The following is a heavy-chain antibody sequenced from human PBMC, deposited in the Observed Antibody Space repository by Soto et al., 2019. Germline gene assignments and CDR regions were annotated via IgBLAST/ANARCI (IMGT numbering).Heavy chain of an antibody. CDR1: AASISRGGSS. Sequence: SETLSLTCAVSAASISRGGSSWSWIQHPPGKSLEWIGYIYHSGSTYYNPSLKSRVTISVDRSKNQFSLKLSSVTAADTAVYYCARTANYYDSSGYPYYFDYWGQGTLVTVSS. D-gene: IGHD3-22*01. V-gene: IGHV4-30-2*01. CDR2: IYHSGST. CDR3: ARTANYYDSSGYPYYFDY. J-gene: IGHJ4*02.